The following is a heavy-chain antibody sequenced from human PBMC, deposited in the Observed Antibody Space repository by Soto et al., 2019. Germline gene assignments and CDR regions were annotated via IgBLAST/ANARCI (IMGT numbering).Heavy chain of an antibody. D-gene: IGHD3-10*01. J-gene: IGHJ5*02. V-gene: IGHV1-69*02. CDR2: IIPIAAIA. Sequence: QVQLVQSGAEVKKPGSSVKVSCKASGGTFSRYTINWVRQAPGQGLEWMGRIIPIAAIANYTQKFQGRVTITVDKSSTTDYMELSSLRSDHTAVYYCARGSTIVRGAPSWFDPWGQETLVTVSS. CDR3: ARGSTIVRGAPSWFDP. CDR1: GGTFSRYT.